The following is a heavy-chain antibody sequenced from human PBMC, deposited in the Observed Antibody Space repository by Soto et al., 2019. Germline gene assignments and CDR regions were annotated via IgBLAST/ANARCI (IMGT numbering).Heavy chain of an antibody. J-gene: IGHJ3*02. CDR2: IYYSGST. Sequence: SETLSLTCTVSGGSISSSSYYWGWIRQPPGKGLEWIGSIYYSGSTYYNPSVKSRVTISVDTSKNQFSLKLSSVTAADTAVYYCARWSRGLGYCTNGVCYAFDIWGQGTMVTVSS. V-gene: IGHV4-39*07. CDR3: ARWSRGLGYCTNGVCYAFDI. D-gene: IGHD2-8*01. CDR1: GGSISSSSYY.